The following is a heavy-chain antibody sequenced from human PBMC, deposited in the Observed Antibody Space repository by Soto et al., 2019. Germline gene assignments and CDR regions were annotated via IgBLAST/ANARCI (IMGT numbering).Heavy chain of an antibody. D-gene: IGHD3-10*01. J-gene: IGHJ4*02. Sequence: QVQLVESGGGVVQPGRSLRLSCAASGFTFSSYGMHWVRQAPGKGLEWVAVIWYDGSNKYYADSVKGRFTISRDNSKNPLYLHMNSLRAEDTAVYYCAQGPREYYFDYWGQGTLVTVSS. CDR1: GFTFSSYG. CDR2: IWYDGSNK. CDR3: AQGPREYYFDY. V-gene: IGHV3-33*06.